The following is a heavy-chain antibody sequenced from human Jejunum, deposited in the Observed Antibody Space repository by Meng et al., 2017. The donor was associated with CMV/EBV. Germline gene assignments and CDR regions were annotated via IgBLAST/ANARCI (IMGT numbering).Heavy chain of an antibody. CDR1: GSIRNNRIY. CDR3: APYYSGSGTYPSDP. Sequence: GSIRNNRIYWAWIRQAPGKGLEWIGNVYYTGSNFYNPSLKSRVTISIDTSKNQFSLKLSSVNAADTAVYYCAPYYSGSGTYPSDPWGQGTLVTVSS. CDR2: VYYTGSN. V-gene: IGHV4-39*07. D-gene: IGHD3-10*01. J-gene: IGHJ5*02.